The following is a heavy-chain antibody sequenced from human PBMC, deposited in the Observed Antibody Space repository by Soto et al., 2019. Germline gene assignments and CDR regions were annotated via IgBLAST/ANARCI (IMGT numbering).Heavy chain of an antibody. CDR2: IHYSEST. J-gene: IGHJ4*02. Sequence: SETLSLTGTVSVGSFSIGSYYWTWIRQSPGKGLEWIGYIHYSESTNYNPSLKSRVSISVDTSKNQFSLKLSSVTAADTAVYYCARATYSSRDFDYWGQGTQVTVSS. CDR3: ARATYSSRDFDY. D-gene: IGHD6-19*01. V-gene: IGHV4-61*01. CDR1: VGSFSIGSYY.